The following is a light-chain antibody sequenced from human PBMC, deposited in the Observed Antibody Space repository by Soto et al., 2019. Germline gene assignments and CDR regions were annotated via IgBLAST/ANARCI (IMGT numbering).Light chain of an antibody. Sequence: EIVLTQSPATLSLSPGERATLSCRASQSVSSYLAWYQQKPGQAPRLLIYDASNRATGIPARFSGSGSGTDFTLTISSLEPEDFAVYYCQQYNNWPPPTFGPGTKVDIK. CDR2: DAS. J-gene: IGKJ3*01. V-gene: IGKV3-11*01. CDR3: QQYNNWPPPT. CDR1: QSVSSY.